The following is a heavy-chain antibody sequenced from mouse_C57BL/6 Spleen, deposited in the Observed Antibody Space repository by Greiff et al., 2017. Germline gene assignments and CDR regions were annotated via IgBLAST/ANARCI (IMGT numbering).Heavy chain of an antibody. D-gene: IGHD2-4*01. CDR1: GYSITSGYY. J-gene: IGHJ4*01. CDR3: ARVGYDYDYAMDY. CDR2: ISYAGSN. V-gene: IGHV3-6*01. Sequence: EVKLVESGPGLVKPSQSLSLTCSVTGYSITSGYYWNWIRQFPGNKLEWMGYISYAGSNNYNPSLKNRISITRDTSKNQFFLKLNSVTTEDTATYYCARVGYDYDYAMDYWGQGTSVTVSS.